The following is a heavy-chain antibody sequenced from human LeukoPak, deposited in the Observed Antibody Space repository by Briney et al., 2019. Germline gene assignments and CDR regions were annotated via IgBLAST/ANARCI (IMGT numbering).Heavy chain of an antibody. J-gene: IGHJ4*02. CDR3: ARTTTVSSGPDY. CDR2: INPNSGGT. D-gene: IGHD6-19*01. Sequence: ASVKVSCKASGYTFTGYYMHWVRRAPGQGLEWMGWINPNSGGTNYAQKFQGRVTMTRDTSISTAYMELSRLRSDDTAVYYCARTTTVSSGPDYWGQGTLVTVSS. CDR1: GYTFTGYY. V-gene: IGHV1-2*02.